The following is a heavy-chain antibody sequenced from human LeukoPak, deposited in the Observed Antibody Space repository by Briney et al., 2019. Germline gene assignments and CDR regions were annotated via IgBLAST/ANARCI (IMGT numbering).Heavy chain of an antibody. J-gene: IGHJ2*01. D-gene: IGHD3-3*01. CDR3: ARGITIFGVVTKSVWYFDL. Sequence: ASVKVSCKASGYTFTGYYMHWVRQAPGQGLEWMGWINPNSGGTNYAQKFQGRVTMTRDTSISTAYMELSRLRSDDTAVYYCARGITIFGVVTKSVWYFDLWGRGTLVTVSS. CDR2: INPNSGGT. V-gene: IGHV1-2*02. CDR1: GYTFTGYY.